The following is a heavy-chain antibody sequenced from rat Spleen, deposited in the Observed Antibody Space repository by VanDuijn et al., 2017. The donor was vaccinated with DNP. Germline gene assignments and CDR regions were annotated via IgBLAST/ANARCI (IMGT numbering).Heavy chain of an antibody. CDR2: ISPGGGNT. D-gene: IGHD1-7*01. V-gene: IGHV5S13*01. J-gene: IGHJ3*01. CDR3: ARRSGMTTGYFDY. Sequence: EVQLVESGGGLVQPGRSLKLSCAASGFTFSTYDMAWVRQAPTKGLEWVASISPGGGNTFYRDSVKGRFTVSRDNAKNTLYLQMDSLRSEDTAAYYCARRSGMTTGYFDYWGQGTLVTVSS. CDR1: GFTFSTYD.